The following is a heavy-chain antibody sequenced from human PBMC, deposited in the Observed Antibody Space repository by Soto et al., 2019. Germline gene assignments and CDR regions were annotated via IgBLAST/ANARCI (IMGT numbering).Heavy chain of an antibody. Sequence: PSETLSLTCAVSGGSISSGGYSWSWIRQPPGKGLEWIGYIYHSGSTYYNPSLKSRVTISVDRSKNQFSLKLSSVTAADTAVYYCARVRAGVPDYWGQGTLVTVSS. CDR3: ARVRAGVPDY. D-gene: IGHD3-10*01. CDR2: IYHSGST. J-gene: IGHJ4*02. CDR1: GGSISSGGYS. V-gene: IGHV4-30-2*01.